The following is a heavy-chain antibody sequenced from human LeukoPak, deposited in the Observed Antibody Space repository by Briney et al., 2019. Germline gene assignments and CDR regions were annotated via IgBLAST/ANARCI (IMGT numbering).Heavy chain of an antibody. CDR1: GGSISSSSYY. V-gene: IGHV4-39*07. Sequence: PSETLSLTCTVSGGSISSSSYYWAWIRQPPGNGLEWIGSVHYSGSIYYNPSLKSRATLSLDTSKNQFSLRLSSVTAADTAVYYCARDKYYYDSSGYGFDIWGQGTMVTVSS. CDR2: VHYSGSI. J-gene: IGHJ3*02. CDR3: ARDKYYYDSSGYGFDI. D-gene: IGHD3-22*01.